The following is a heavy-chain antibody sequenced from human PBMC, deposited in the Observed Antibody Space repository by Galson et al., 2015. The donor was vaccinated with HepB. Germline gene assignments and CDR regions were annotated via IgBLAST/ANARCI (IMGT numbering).Heavy chain of an antibody. CDR2: ISSSSSTI. V-gene: IGHV3-48*01. D-gene: IGHD3-10*01. Sequence: GKGLEWVSYISSSSSTIYYADSVKGRFTISRDNAKNSLFLQMGSLRAEDTAVYYCVGCPFTTYFGSGTFFDHWGQGTRFTVSS. J-gene: IGHJ4*02. CDR3: VGCPFTTYFGSGTFFDH.